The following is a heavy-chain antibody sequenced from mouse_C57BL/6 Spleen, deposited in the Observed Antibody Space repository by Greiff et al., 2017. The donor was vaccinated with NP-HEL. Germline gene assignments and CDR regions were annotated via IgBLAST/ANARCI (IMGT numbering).Heavy chain of an antibody. J-gene: IGHJ2*01. CDR2: IHPNSGST. CDR3: AREDYGSLDY. Sequence: QVQLKQSGAELVKPGASVKLSCKASGYTFTSYWMHWVKQRPGQGLEWIGMIHPNSGSTNYNEKFKSKATLTVDKSSSTAYMQLSSLTSEDSAVYYCAREDYGSLDYWGQGTTLTVSS. CDR1: GYTFTSYW. V-gene: IGHV1-64*01. D-gene: IGHD1-1*01.